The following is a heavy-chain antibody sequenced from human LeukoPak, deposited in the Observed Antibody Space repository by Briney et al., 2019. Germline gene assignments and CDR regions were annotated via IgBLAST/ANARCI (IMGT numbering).Heavy chain of an antibody. CDR1: GFTFSSYW. CDR2: IKQDGSEK. J-gene: IGHJ4*02. D-gene: IGHD2-2*01. V-gene: IGHV3-7*01. Sequence: PGGSLRLSCAASGFTFSSYWMSWVRQAPGKGLEWVANIKQDGSEKYYVDSVKGRFTISRDNAKNSLYLQMNSLRAEGTAVYYCARDQGYCSSTSCYYFDYWGQGTLVTVSS. CDR3: ARDQGYCSSTSCYYFDY.